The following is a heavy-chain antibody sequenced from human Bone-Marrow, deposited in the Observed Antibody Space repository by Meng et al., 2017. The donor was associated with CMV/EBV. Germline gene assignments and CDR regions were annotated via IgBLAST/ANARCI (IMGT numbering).Heavy chain of an antibody. CDR2: IRSKAYGGTT. J-gene: IGHJ6*02. V-gene: IGHV3-49*04. CDR3: TRDTPPPHPDYHDSSGYPYYYYYGMDV. D-gene: IGHD3-22*01. CDR1: GGSISSYY. Sequence: LSLTCTVSGGSISSYYWSWVRQAPGKGLEWVGFIRSKAYGGTTEYAASVKGRFTISRDDSKSIAYLQMNSLKTEDTAVYYCTRDTPPPHPDYHDSSGYPYYYYYGMDVWGQGTTVTVSS.